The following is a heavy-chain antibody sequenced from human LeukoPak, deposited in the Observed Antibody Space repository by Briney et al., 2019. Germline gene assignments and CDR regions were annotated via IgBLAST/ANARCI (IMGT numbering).Heavy chain of an antibody. D-gene: IGHD4-17*01. Sequence: PSETLSLTCTVSGGSISSYYWSWIRQPPGRGLEWIGYIYYSGSTNYNPSLKSRVTISVDTSKNQFSLKLSSVTAADTAVYYCARGDDYGDYVPTEFDYWGQGTLVTVSS. J-gene: IGHJ4*02. V-gene: IGHV4-59*01. CDR2: IYYSGST. CDR1: GGSISSYY. CDR3: ARGDDYGDYVPTEFDY.